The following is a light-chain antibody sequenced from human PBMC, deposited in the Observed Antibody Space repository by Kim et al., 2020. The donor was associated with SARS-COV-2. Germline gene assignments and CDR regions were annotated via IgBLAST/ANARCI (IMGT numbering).Light chain of an antibody. J-gene: IGLJ2*01. CDR2: EVT. V-gene: IGLV2-8*01. CDR1: SSDVGGYGY. CDR3: SSYAGSNKVV. Sequence: GQSVTISCTGTSSDVGGYGYVSWYQQHPGKAPQLMIYEVTKRPSGVPDRFSGSKSGSTASLTVAGLQAEDEADYYCSSYAGSNKVVFGGGTKLTVL.